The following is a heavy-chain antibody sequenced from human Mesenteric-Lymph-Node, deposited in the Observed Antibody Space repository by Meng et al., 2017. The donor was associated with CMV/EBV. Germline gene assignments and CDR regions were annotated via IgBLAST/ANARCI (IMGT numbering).Heavy chain of an antibody. Sequence: GESLKISCAASGFTFSSYGMHWVRQAPGKGLEWVAFIRYDGSNKYYADSVKGRFTISRDNAKNSLYLQMNSLRAEDTAVYYCARDNLVVPAAMGYWGQGTLVTVSS. CDR3: ARDNLVVPAAMGY. J-gene: IGHJ4*02. V-gene: IGHV3-30*02. CDR2: IRYDGSNK. D-gene: IGHD2-2*01. CDR1: GFTFSSYG.